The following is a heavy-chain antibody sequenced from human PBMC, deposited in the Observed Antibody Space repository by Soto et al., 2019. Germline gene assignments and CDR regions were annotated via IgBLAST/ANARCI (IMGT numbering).Heavy chain of an antibody. J-gene: IGHJ4*02. Sequence: PGGSLRLSCAASGFTFSSYAMHWVRQAPGKGLEWVAVISYDGSNKYYAGSVKGRFTISRDNSKNTLYLQMNSLRAEDTAVYYCARGRRRGYDSTNSFDYWGQGTLVTVSS. V-gene: IGHV3-30-3*01. CDR1: GFTFSSYA. CDR3: ARGRRRGYDSTNSFDY. CDR2: ISYDGSNK. D-gene: IGHD5-12*01.